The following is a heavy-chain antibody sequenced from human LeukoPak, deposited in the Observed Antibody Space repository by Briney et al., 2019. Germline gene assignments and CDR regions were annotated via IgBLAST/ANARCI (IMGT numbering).Heavy chain of an antibody. CDR2: ISGSGGST. V-gene: IGHV3-23*01. D-gene: IGHD3-22*01. J-gene: IGHJ4*02. Sequence: GALRLSCAASGFTFSSYAMSWVRQAPGKGLEWVPAISGSGGSTYYADSVKGRFTISRDNSKNTLYLQMNSLRAEDTAVYYCAKDHYYDSSGYYYWGQGTLVTVSS. CDR1: GFTFSSYA. CDR3: AKDHYYDSSGYYY.